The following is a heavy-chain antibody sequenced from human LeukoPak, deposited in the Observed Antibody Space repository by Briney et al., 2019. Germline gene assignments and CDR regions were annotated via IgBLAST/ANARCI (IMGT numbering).Heavy chain of an antibody. Sequence: ASVKVSCKASGYTFTNYGISWVRQAPGQGLEWMGGFDPEDGETIYAQKFQGRVTMTDDTSTDTAYMELSSLRSEDTAVYFCATGSVVTPDLDYWGQGTLVTVSS. CDR2: FDPEDGET. J-gene: IGHJ4*02. CDR1: GYTFTNYG. V-gene: IGHV1-24*01. D-gene: IGHD4-23*01. CDR3: ATGSVVTPDLDY.